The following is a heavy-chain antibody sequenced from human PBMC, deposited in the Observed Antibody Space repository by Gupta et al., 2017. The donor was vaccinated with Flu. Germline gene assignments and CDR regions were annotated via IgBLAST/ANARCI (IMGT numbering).Heavy chain of an antibody. CDR2: ISYDGRNK. D-gene: IGHD3-9*01. J-gene: IGHJ6*02. V-gene: IGHV3-30*18. Sequence: QEQVVESGGGVVQPGRSLRLSCAAPGFSFSNYGMHWVRQAPGKGLEWVADISYDGRNKNYADSVKGRFTISRDNSKNTLYLQMNSLRTEDTAVYYCAKDWKWNYNIYGMNVWGQGTTVTVSS. CDR3: AKDWKWNYNIYGMNV. CDR1: GFSFSNYG.